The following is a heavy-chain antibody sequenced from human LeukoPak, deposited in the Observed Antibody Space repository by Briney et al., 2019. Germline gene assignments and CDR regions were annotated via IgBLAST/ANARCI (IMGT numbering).Heavy chain of an antibody. CDR1: GGSISSSNW. J-gene: IGHJ6*02. CDR2: IYHSGST. Sequence: SETLSLTCAVSGGSISSSNWWSWVRQPPGKGLEWIGEIYHSGSTNYNPSLKSRVTISVDKSKNQFSLKLSSVTAADTAVYYCARDGGFKYYYDSSGPLGMDVWGQGTTVTVSS. V-gene: IGHV4-4*02. D-gene: IGHD3-22*01. CDR3: ARDGGFKYYYDSSGPLGMDV.